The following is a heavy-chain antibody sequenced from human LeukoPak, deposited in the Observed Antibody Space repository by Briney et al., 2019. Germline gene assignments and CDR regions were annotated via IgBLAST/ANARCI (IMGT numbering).Heavy chain of an antibody. CDR1: GYTFTGYY. D-gene: IGHD4-17*01. Sequence: AASVKVSCKASGYTFTGYYIHWVRQAPGQGLEWMGWINPNSGGTNYAQKFQGRVTMTRDTSISTAYMELTRLRSDDTAVYYCARDNGGYWFDYRGQGTLVTVSS. CDR3: ARDNGGYWFDY. CDR2: INPNSGGT. J-gene: IGHJ4*02. V-gene: IGHV1-2*02.